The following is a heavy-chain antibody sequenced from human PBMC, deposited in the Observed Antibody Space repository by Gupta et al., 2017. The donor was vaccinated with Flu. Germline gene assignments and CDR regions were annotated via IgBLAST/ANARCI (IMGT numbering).Heavy chain of an antibody. CDR1: GFTFSSYG. V-gene: IGHV3-33*01. D-gene: IGHD2-15*01. CDR2: IWYDGSNK. J-gene: IGHJ6*02. CDR3: AREYCSGGSCYPSEYGMDV. Sequence: QVQLVESGGGVVQPGRSLRLSCAASGFTFSSYGMHWVRQATGKGLEWVAVIWYDGSNKYYADSVKGRFTISRDNSKNTLYLQMNSLRAEDTAVYYCAREYCSGGSCYPSEYGMDVWGQGTTVTVSS.